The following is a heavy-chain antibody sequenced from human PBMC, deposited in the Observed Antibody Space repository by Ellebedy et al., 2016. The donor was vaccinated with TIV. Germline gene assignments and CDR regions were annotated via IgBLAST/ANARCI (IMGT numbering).Heavy chain of an antibody. CDR1: GYTFTSYY. Sequence: AASVKVSCKASGYTFTSYYMHWVRQAPGQGLEWMGIINPNVNSTRYAQKFQGRVTMTRDTSTSTVYMELSSLRSEDTAVYYCARDGTVTTTEAFDYWGQGTLVTVSS. CDR3: ARDGTVTTTEAFDY. J-gene: IGHJ4*02. V-gene: IGHV1-46*01. CDR2: INPNVNST. D-gene: IGHD4-17*01.